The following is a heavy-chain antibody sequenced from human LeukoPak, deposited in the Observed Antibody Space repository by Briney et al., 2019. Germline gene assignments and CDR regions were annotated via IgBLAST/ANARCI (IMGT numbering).Heavy chain of an antibody. Sequence: GGSLRLPCVDSGFSFSRHWMTWVRQPPGKGLEWVANIKQDGSEKYYVDSVKGRFTISRDNAKNSLYLQMNSLTAEDRAVYYCARGASTLFYWGQGTLVTVSS. CDR3: ARGASTLFY. J-gene: IGHJ4*02. D-gene: IGHD2/OR15-2a*01. V-gene: IGHV3-7*03. CDR1: GFSFSRHW. CDR2: IKQDGSEK.